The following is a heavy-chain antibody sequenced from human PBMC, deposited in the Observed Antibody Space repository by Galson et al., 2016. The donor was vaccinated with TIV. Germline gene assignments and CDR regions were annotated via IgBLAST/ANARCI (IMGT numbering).Heavy chain of an antibody. Sequence: SVKVSCKDSGGTFSSYVFNWVRLAPGQGLEWMGGIIPLFRTTNYAQKFQGRVTITADKSTSTAYMELNSLKYGDTAVYYCATDRNTAFDTYHYYYGMDVWGQGTTVIVSS. CDR1: GGTFSSYV. J-gene: IGHJ6*02. CDR3: ATDRNTAFDTYHYYYGMDV. D-gene: IGHD5-18*01. V-gene: IGHV1-69*06. CDR2: IIPLFRTT.